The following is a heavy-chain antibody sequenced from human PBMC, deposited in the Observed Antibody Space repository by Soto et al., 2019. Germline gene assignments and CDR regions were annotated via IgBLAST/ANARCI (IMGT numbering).Heavy chain of an antibody. D-gene: IGHD6-13*01. J-gene: IGHJ3*02. CDR3: AKGEGIAAAEVGDAFDI. V-gene: IGHV3-43*01. CDR2: ISWDGGST. CDR1: GFTFDDYP. Sequence: EVQLVESGGVVVKPGGSLRLSCAASGFTFDDYPMHWVRQAPGKGLEWVSLISWDGGSTYYADSVKGRFTISRDNSKNSLYLQMNSLRTEDTALYYCAKGEGIAAAEVGDAFDIWGQGTMVTVSS.